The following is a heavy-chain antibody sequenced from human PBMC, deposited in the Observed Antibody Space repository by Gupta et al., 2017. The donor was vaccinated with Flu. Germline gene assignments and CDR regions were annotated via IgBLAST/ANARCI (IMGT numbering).Heavy chain of an antibody. V-gene: IGHV1-69*06. CDR3: ARGGDRANPTLYYFDY. D-gene: IGHD2-15*01. J-gene: IGHJ4*02. CDR2: IIPIFGTA. Sequence: PGQGLEWMGGIIPIFGTANYAQKFQGRVTITADKSTSTAYMELSSLRSEDTAVYYCARGGDRANPTLYYFDYWGQGTLVTVSS.